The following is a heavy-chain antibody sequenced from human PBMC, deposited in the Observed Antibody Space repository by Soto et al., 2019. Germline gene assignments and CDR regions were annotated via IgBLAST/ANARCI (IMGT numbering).Heavy chain of an antibody. CDR3: VKDVWDY. V-gene: IGHV3-23*01. CDR1: GFSFSDYG. J-gene: IGHJ4*02. D-gene: IGHD2-21*01. Sequence: PGGSLRLSCAAAGFSFSDYGMHWVRQAPGKGLEWVAVIGNSGDGTHYADSVKGRFTISRDNSKNTLYLQMESLRAEDTAVYYCVKDVWDYWGQGVLVTVSS. CDR2: IGNSGDGT.